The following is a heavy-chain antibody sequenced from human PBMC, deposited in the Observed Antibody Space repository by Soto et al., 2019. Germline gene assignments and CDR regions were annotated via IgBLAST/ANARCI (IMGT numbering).Heavy chain of an antibody. V-gene: IGHV3-48*01. CDR1: GFNFSAYN. J-gene: IGHJ4*02. CDR3: ARGPSYSDSYFDY. CDR2: ISSSSTNI. D-gene: IGHD4-17*01. Sequence: PGGSLRLSCATSGFNFSAYNMNWVRQAPGKGLEWVSYISSSSTNIYYADSVKGRFTISRDNSKNTVYLQMNSLRLEDTAVYYCARGPSYSDSYFDYWGQGTLVTVSS.